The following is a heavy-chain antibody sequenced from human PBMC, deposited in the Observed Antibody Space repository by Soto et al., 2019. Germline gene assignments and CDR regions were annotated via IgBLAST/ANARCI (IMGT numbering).Heavy chain of an antibody. V-gene: IGHV4-30-4*01. Sequence: SETLSLTCTVSGGSISSGDYYWSWIRQPPGKGLEWIGYIYYSGSTYYNPSLKSRVTISVDTSKNQFSLKLSSVTAADTAVYYCARGGLTTVTTAISSWGQGTLVTVSS. J-gene: IGHJ5*02. D-gene: IGHD4-17*01. CDR1: GGSISSGDYY. CDR2: IYYSGST. CDR3: ARGGLTTVTTAISS.